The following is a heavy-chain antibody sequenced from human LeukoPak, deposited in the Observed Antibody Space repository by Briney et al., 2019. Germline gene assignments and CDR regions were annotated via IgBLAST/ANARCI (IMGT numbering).Heavy chain of an antibody. D-gene: IGHD2-15*01. V-gene: IGHV3-33*01. Sequence: GGSLRLSCAASGFTFTTYGMRWVRQAPGKGLEWVAVIWFDGSNKNYADSVKGRFTISRDNSKNTLYLQMNSLRAEDTAVYYCARDWGYCSGGSCPLDHWGQGSLVTVSS. CDR2: IWFDGSNK. J-gene: IGHJ4*02. CDR3: ARDWGYCSGGSCPLDH. CDR1: GFTFTTYG.